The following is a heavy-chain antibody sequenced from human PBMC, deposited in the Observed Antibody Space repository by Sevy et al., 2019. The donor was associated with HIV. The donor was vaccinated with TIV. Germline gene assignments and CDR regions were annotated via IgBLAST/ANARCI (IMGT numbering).Heavy chain of an antibody. CDR1: GFSLNSYW. CDR2: IKQDGRVK. CDR3: VRAIAAEASF. V-gene: IGHV3-7*01. J-gene: IGHJ4*02. Sequence: GGSLRLSCAVSGFSLNSYWMSWVRQAPGKGLEWVANIKQDGRVKYYVDSVKGRFTISKDNARNLLYLQMNSLRAEDTALYYCVRAIAAEASFWGQGTLVTVSS. D-gene: IGHD6-13*01.